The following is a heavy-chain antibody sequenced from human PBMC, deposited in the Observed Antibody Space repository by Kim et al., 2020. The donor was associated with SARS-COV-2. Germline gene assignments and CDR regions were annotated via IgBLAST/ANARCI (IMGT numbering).Heavy chain of an antibody. V-gene: IGHV4-31*03. D-gene: IGHD3-9*01. CDR3: AREGGAYDILTSQPDY. Sequence: SETLSLTCTVSGGSISSGGYYWSWIRQHPGKGLEWIGYIYYSGSTYYNPSLKSRVTISVDTSKNQFSLKLSSVTAADTAVYYCAREGGAYDILTSQPDYWGQGTLVTVSS. CDR1: GGSISSGGYY. CDR2: IYYSGST. J-gene: IGHJ4*02.